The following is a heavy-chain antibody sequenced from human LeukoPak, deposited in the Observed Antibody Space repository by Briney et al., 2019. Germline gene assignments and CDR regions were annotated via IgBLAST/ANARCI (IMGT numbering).Heavy chain of an antibody. CDR1: GFTFSSYW. CDR2: INSDGSST. V-gene: IGHV3-74*01. J-gene: IGHJ6*03. CDR3: ARDQNYYYYMDV. Sequence: GGSLRLSCAASGFTFSSYWMYWVRQAPGKGLVWVSRINSDGSSTSYADSVKGRFTISRDNAKNTLYLQMNSLRAEDTAVYYCARDQNYYYYMDVWGKGTTVTVSS.